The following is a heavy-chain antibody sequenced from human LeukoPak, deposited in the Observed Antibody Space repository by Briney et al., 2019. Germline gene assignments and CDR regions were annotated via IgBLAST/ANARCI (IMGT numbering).Heavy chain of an antibody. V-gene: IGHV1-69*05. CDR3: AGHYYDSSGYPAYFDY. D-gene: IGHD3-22*01. Sequence: ASVKVSCKASGGTFSSYAISWVRQAPGQGLEWMGGIIPIFGTANYAQKFQGRVTITTDESTSTAYMELSNLRSEDTAVYYCAGHYYDSSGYPAYFDYWGQGTLVTVSS. CDR1: GGTFSSYA. CDR2: IIPIFGTA. J-gene: IGHJ4*02.